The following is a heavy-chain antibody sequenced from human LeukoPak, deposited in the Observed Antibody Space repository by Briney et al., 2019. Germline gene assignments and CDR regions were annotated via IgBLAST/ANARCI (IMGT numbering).Heavy chain of an antibody. V-gene: IGHV4-38-2*02. CDR1: GYSISSGYY. D-gene: IGHD1-26*01. CDR2: IYHSGST. CDR3: ARDPKWGDAFDI. Sequence: SETLPLTCGVSGYSISSGYYWGWIRQPPGKGLEWIGSIYHSGSTYYNPSLKSRVTISVDTSKNQFSLKLSSVTAADTAVYYCARDPKWGDAFDIWGQGTMVTVSS. J-gene: IGHJ3*02.